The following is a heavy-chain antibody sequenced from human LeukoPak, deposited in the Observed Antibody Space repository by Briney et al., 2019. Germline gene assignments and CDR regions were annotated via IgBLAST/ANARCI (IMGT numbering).Heavy chain of an antibody. D-gene: IGHD6-19*01. CDR3: AREAARGIAVAGTNNLDY. Sequence: ASVKVSCKASGYTFTSYGISWVRQAPGQGLEWMGGIIPIFGTANYAQKFQGRVTITADESTSTAYMELSSLRSEDTAVYYCAREAARGIAVAGTNNLDYWGQGTLVTVSS. J-gene: IGHJ4*02. CDR2: IIPIFGTA. V-gene: IGHV1-69*13. CDR1: GYTFTSYG.